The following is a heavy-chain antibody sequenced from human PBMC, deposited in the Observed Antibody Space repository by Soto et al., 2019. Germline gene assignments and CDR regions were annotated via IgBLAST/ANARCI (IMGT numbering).Heavy chain of an antibody. V-gene: IGHV3-74*01. Sequence: EVQLVESGGGLVQPGGSLRLSCAASGFTFSSYWMHWVRQAPGKGLVWVSRINSDGSSTSYADSVKGRFTISRDTAKNTRYPQMNSLRAEDTAVYYCARDYGDYPPSDYWGQGTLVTVSS. CDR3: ARDYGDYPPSDY. J-gene: IGHJ4*02. CDR2: INSDGSST. CDR1: GFTFSSYW. D-gene: IGHD4-17*01.